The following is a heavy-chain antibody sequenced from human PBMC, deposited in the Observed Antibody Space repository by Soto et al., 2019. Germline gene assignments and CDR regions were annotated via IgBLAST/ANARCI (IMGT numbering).Heavy chain of an antibody. J-gene: IGHJ3*02. CDR2: INHSGST. CDR3: ARCPTGIDASDI. CDR1: GGSFSGYY. V-gene: IGHV4-34*01. Sequence: SETLSLTCAVNGGSFSGYYLSWIRQPPGKGLEWIGEINHSGSTNYNPSLKSRVTISVDTSKNQFSLKLSSVTAADTAVYYCARCPTGIDASDIWGQGTMVTV. D-gene: IGHD7-27*01.